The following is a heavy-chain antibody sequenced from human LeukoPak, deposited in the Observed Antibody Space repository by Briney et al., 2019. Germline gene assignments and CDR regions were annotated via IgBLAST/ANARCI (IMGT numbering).Heavy chain of an antibody. Sequence: ASVKVSCKVSGYTLTELSMHWVRQAPGKGLEWMGGFDPEDGETIYAQKFQGRVTMTEDTSTDTAYMELSSLRSEDTAVYYCATDPPRYCSSTSCYLWGQGTLVTVSS. CDR3: ATDPPRYCSSTSCYL. D-gene: IGHD2-2*01. CDR1: GYTLTELS. CDR2: FDPEDGET. J-gene: IGHJ4*02. V-gene: IGHV1-24*01.